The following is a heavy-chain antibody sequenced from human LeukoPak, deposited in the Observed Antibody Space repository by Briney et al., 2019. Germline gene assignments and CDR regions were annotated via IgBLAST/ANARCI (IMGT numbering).Heavy chain of an antibody. J-gene: IGHJ4*02. D-gene: IGHD3-10*01. CDR3: ALASMVQGVTFDY. V-gene: IGHV3-23*01. CDR1: GFTFSSYA. Sequence: GGSLRLSCAASGFTFSSYAMSWVRQAPGKGLEWVSAISGSGSSTYYADSVKGRFTISRDNSKNTLYLQMNSLRAEDTAVYYCALASMVQGVTFDYWGQGTLVTVSS. CDR2: ISGSGSST.